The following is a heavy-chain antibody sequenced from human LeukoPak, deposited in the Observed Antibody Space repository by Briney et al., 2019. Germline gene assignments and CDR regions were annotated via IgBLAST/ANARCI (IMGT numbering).Heavy chain of an antibody. CDR2: INHSGST. CDR1: GGSFSGYY. CDR3: ARGDIVVVPAAIPRDYFDY. J-gene: IGHJ4*02. V-gene: IGHV4-34*01. Sequence: SETLSLTCAVYGGSFSGYYWSWIRQPPGKGLEWIGEINHSGSTNYNPSLKSRVTISVDTSENQFSLKLSSVTAADTAVYYCARGDIVVVPAAIPRDYFDYWGQGTLVTVSS. D-gene: IGHD2-2*02.